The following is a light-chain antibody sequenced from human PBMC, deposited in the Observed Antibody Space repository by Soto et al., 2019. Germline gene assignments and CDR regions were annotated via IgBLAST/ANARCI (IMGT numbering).Light chain of an antibody. CDR2: TAS. CDR3: QQSFGTPLT. J-gene: IGKJ4*01. CDR1: QNIKKY. V-gene: IGKV1-39*01. Sequence: TQSPSSLSASVGDRVTITCRASQNIKKYLNWYQQKPGKAPNLLIYTASSLQVGLPSRFSGSGSGTDFTLTISSLQPEDSATYYCQQSFGTPLTFGGGTKVDIK.